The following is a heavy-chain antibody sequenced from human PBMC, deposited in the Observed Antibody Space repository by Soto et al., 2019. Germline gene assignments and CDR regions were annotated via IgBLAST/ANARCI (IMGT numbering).Heavy chain of an antibody. V-gene: IGHV5-10-1*01. J-gene: IGHJ4*02. Sequence: GESLNISCKGSGYSFTSYLISWVRQMPGKGLEWMGRIDPSDSYTNYSPSFQGHVTISADKSISTAYLQWSSLKASDTAMYYCARHFKYYDSSGYYPPFDYWGQGTLVTVSS. CDR3: ARHFKYYDSSGYYPPFDY. CDR1: GYSFTSYL. D-gene: IGHD3-22*01. CDR2: IDPSDSYT.